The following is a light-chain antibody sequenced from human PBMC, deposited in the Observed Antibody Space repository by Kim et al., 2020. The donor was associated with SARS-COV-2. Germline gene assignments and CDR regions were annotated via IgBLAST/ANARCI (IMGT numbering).Light chain of an antibody. CDR1: QTLTSNS. CDR3: QQYEDSPKT. Sequence: TSGERGTLSCRASQTLTSNSLAWYQQKPGQAPRLLIYAVSNRATGIPDRFSGSGSGTDFTLTINRLEPEDFATYYCQQYEDSPKTFGQGTKVDIK. J-gene: IGKJ1*01. V-gene: IGKV3-20*01. CDR2: AVS.